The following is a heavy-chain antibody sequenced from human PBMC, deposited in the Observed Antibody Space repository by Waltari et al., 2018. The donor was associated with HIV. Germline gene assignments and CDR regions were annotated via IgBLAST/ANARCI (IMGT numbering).Heavy chain of an antibody. D-gene: IGHD6-13*01. CDR3: AREGWAATGDY. Sequence: QVQLQESGPGLVKPSETLSLTCVVSGYSISSGYYWGWIRHPPGKGLEWIGRIYYGGGTYYTPSLKSRVTISVDTSKNQFSLKLSSVTAADTAVYYCAREGWAATGDYWGQGTLVTVSS. CDR1: GYSISSGYY. CDR2: IYYGGGT. J-gene: IGHJ4*02. V-gene: IGHV4-38-2*02.